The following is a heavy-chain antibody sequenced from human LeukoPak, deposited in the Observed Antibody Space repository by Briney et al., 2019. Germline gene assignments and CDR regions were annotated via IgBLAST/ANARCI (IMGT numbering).Heavy chain of an antibody. J-gene: IGHJ4*02. CDR3: AREGYSYGSALDY. Sequence: GGSLRLSCAASGFTFSSYSMNWVRQAPGKGLEWVSSISSSSYIYYADSVKGRFTISRDNAKNSLYLQMNSLRAGDTAVYYCAREGYSYGSALDYWGQGTLVTVSS. CDR1: GFTFSSYS. CDR2: ISSSSYI. D-gene: IGHD5-18*01. V-gene: IGHV3-21*01.